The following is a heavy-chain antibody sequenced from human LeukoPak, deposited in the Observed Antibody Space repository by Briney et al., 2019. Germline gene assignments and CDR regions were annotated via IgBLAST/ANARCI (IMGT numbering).Heavy chain of an antibody. CDR3: AKYYYGSGTYPLNFDY. J-gene: IGHJ4*02. Sequence: GGSLRLSCAASGFSFSSYGLSWVRQAPGKGLEWVSSIRTSDGNIYYADSVKGRFTISRDNSKNTLYLQMNSLRAEDTAVYYCAKYYYGSGTYPLNFDYWGQGTLVTVSS. CDR1: GFSFSSYG. D-gene: IGHD3-10*01. CDR2: IRTSDGNI. V-gene: IGHV3-23*01.